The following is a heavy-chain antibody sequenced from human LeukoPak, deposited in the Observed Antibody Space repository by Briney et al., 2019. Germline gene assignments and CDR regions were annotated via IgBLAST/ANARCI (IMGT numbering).Heavy chain of an antibody. CDR2: ISSSSSYT. CDR3: ARVGRQQLVGDAFDI. Sequence: GGSLRVSCAASGFTFSDYYMSGIRQAPGKGLEWVSYISSSSSYTNYADSVKGRFTISRDNAKNSLYLQMNSLRAEDTAVYYCARVGRQQLVGDAFDIWGQGTMVTVSS. D-gene: IGHD6-13*01. CDR1: GFTFSDYY. V-gene: IGHV3-11*06. J-gene: IGHJ3*02.